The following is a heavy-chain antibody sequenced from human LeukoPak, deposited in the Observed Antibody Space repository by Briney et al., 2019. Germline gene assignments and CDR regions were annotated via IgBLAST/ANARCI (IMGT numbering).Heavy chain of an antibody. CDR3: ASRTGPKSSSRFRY. CDR2: INHSGST. Sequence: SETLSLTCAVSGGSISSGGYSWSWIRQPPGKGLEWIGEINHSGSTNYNPSLKSRVTISVDTSKNQFSLKLSSVTAADTAVYYCASRTGPKSSSRFRYWGQGTLVTVSS. CDR1: GGSISSGGYS. D-gene: IGHD6-6*01. J-gene: IGHJ4*02. V-gene: IGHV4-30-2*01.